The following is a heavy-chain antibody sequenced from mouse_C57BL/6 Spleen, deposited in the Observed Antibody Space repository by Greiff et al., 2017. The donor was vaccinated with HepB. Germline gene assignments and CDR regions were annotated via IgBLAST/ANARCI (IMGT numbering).Heavy chain of an antibody. CDR3: ARYYGSSYVWYFDV. J-gene: IGHJ1*03. Sequence: QVQLQQPGAELVKPGASVKLSCKASGYTFTSYWMHWVKQRPGQGLEWIGMIHPNSGSTNYNEKFKSKATLTVDKSSGTAYMQLSSLTSEDSAVYYCARYYGSSYVWYFDVWGTGTTVTVSS. CDR1: GYTFTSYW. V-gene: IGHV1-64*01. D-gene: IGHD1-1*01. CDR2: IHPNSGST.